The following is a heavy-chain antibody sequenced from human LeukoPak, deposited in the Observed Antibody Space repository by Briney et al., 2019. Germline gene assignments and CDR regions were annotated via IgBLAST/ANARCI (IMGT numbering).Heavy chain of an antibody. CDR1: GGSISTSSYY. J-gene: IGHJ5*02. D-gene: IGHD3-10*01. CDR3: ARHKVPILLWFGETRFDP. CDR2: IYYSGST. V-gene: IGHV4-39*01. Sequence: SETLSLTCTVSGGSISTSSYYWGWVRQPPGKGLEWIGSIYYSGSTYYNPSLKSRVTISVDTSKNQFSLKLSSVTAADTAVYYCARHKVPILLWFGETRFDPWGQGTLVTVSS.